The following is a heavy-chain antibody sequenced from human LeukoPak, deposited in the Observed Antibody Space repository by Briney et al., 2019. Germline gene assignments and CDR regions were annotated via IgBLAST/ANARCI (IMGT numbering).Heavy chain of an antibody. V-gene: IGHV3-30*18. CDR3: AKGPDSSGYYSLDY. CDR2: ISYGGSNK. J-gene: IGHJ4*02. D-gene: IGHD3-22*01. CDR1: GFTFSNYD. Sequence: PGGSLRLSCAASGFTFSNYDMHWVRQAPGKGLEWVAVISYGGSNKYYADSVKGRFTISRDNSKNTLYLQMNSLRAEDTTVYYCAKGPDSSGYYSLDYWGQGTLVTVSS.